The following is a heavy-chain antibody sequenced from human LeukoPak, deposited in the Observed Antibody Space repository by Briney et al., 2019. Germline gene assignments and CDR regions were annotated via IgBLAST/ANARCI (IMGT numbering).Heavy chain of an antibody. V-gene: IGHV3-23*01. D-gene: IGHD6-25*01. CDR2: INSGGST. J-gene: IGHJ3*02. Sequence: GGSLRLSCAASGFTFGIYAMSWVRQAPGKGLEWASAINSGGSTYYADSLKGRFTISRDNSKNTLYLQMNSLRADDTAVYYFAKDWPSEWQQRPDYVAFDIWGQGTMVTVSS. CDR1: GFTFGIYA. CDR3: AKDWPSEWQQRPDYVAFDI.